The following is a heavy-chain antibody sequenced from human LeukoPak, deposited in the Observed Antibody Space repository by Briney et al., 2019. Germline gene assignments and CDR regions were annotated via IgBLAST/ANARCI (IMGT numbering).Heavy chain of an antibody. J-gene: IGHJ4*02. CDR3: ARVPCSGGSCYSDSQN. Sequence: GGSLRLSCAASGFTFSSYSMNWVRQAPGKGLEWVSPISSSSSYIYYADSVKGRFTISRDNAKNSLYLQMNSLRAEDTAVYYCARVPCSGGSCYSDSQNWGQGTLVTVSS. D-gene: IGHD2-15*01. CDR1: GFTFSSYS. CDR2: ISSSSSYI. V-gene: IGHV3-21*01.